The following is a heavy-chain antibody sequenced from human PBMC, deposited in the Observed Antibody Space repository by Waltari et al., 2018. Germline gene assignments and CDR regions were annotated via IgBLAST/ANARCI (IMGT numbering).Heavy chain of an antibody. CDR3: SRRIQQNGMDL. Sequence: QLQLQESGPGLVKSSETLSLTCTVSGGSISSGSYYWGWIRQPPGEGLEWIGTIYYTGSTYYNPSLKSRVTISIDTSKNQFSLNLSSVTVADTAVYYCSRRIQQNGMDLWGQGTTVTVSS. CDR2: IYYTGST. D-gene: IGHD5-18*01. CDR1: GGSISSGSYY. J-gene: IGHJ6*02. V-gene: IGHV4-39*01.